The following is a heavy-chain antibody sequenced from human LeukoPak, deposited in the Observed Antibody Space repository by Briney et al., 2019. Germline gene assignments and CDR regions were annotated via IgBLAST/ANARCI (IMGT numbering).Heavy chain of an antibody. CDR2: IYYSGST. CDR1: GGSISSGGYY. Sequence: PSETLSLTCTVSGGSISSGGYYWSWIRQHPGEGLEWIGYIYYSGSTYYNPSLKSRVTISVDTSKNQFSLKLSSVTAADTAVYYCARGLWSYLDYWGQGTLVTVSS. CDR3: ARGLWSYLDY. D-gene: IGHD4/OR15-4a*01. J-gene: IGHJ4*02. V-gene: IGHV4-31*03.